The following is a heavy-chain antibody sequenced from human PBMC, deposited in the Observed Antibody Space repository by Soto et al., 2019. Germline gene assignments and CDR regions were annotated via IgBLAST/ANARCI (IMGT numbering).Heavy chain of an antibody. CDR2: IYHSGST. V-gene: IGHV4-4*02. J-gene: IGHJ4*02. CDR3: ARSPHHPWDHLYYVDY. D-gene: IGHD1-26*01. CDR1: GGSISSSNW. Sequence: SETLSLTCAVSGGSISSSNWWSWVRQPPGKGLEWIGEIYHSGSTNYNPSPKSRVTISVDKSKNQFSLKLSSVTAADTAVYYCARSPHHPWDHLYYVDYWGQGTLVTVS.